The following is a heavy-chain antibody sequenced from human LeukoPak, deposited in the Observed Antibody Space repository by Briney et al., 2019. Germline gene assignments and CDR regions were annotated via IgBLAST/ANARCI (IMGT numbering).Heavy chain of an antibody. Sequence: GGSQRLFCAASGFTFSSYWMHWVRQGPGKGLMWVSRIDSDGSNTTYADSVKGRFTISRDNAKNTLYLEMNSLRAEDTAVYYCARATGSYYGLGYWGQGTLVTVSS. J-gene: IGHJ4*02. CDR2: IDSDGSNT. CDR3: ARATGSYYGLGY. CDR1: GFTFSSYW. D-gene: IGHD1-26*01. V-gene: IGHV3-74*01.